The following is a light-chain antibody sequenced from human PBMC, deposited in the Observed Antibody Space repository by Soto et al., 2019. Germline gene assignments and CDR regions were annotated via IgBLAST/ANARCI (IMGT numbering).Light chain of an antibody. CDR2: TAS. V-gene: IGKV1-39*01. Sequence: DIPMTQSPSSLSSSVGDRVTITCRASQNIYSYLNWYQQKPGTAPKLLIYTASNLQRGVPSKFSGSGSGTDFTLTISSLQPEDFATYYCQHSYSIPFTFGQGTKLAI. CDR1: QNIYSY. J-gene: IGKJ2*01. CDR3: QHSYSIPFT.